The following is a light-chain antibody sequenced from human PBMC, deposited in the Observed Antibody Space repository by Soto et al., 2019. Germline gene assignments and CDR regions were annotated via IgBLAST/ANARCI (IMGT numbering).Light chain of an antibody. V-gene: IGKV3-20*01. J-gene: IGKJ1*01. CDR3: QQYGGSLWT. Sequence: ELVLTQSPGPLSLSPGERATLSCRASQSISGNSLAWYRQDRGQAPRLIIYDVSTRATGIPDRFSGSGSGTDFTLTISRLEPEDFALFFCQQYGGSLWTFGQGTKVDIK. CDR1: QSISGNS. CDR2: DVS.